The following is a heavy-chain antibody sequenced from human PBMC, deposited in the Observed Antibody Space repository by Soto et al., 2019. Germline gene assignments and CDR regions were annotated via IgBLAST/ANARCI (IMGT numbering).Heavy chain of an antibody. V-gene: IGHV5-51*01. CDR3: ARGLAAAGTGFDF. J-gene: IGHJ4*02. CDR1: GYTFISYC. CDR2: IYPGDSDT. Sequence: PVESLNTSCKGSGYTFISYCIGWVLQMPGKGLEWMGIIYPGDSDTRYSPSFQGQITISADKSITTAYLQWSSLKSSDTSIYYCARGLAAAGTGFDFWGQGTLVTVSS. D-gene: IGHD6-25*01.